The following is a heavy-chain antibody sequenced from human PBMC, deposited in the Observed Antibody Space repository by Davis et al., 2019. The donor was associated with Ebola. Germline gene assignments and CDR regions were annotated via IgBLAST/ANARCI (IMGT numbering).Heavy chain of an antibody. CDR1: GFTVSSNY. J-gene: IGHJ6*03. Sequence: GGSLRLSCAASGFTVSSNYMSWVRQAPGKGLEWVSVIYSGGSTYYADSVKGRFTISRHNSKNTLYLQMNSLRAEDTAVYYCARGSKGIHYYYMDVWGKGTTVTVSS. CDR2: IYSGGST. CDR3: ARGSKGIHYYYMDV. D-gene: IGHD2/OR15-2a*01. V-gene: IGHV3-53*04.